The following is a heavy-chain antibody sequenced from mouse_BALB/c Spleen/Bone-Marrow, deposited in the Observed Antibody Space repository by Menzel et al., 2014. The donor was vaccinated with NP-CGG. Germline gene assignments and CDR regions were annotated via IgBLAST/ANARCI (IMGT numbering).Heavy chain of an antibody. CDR3: AREPHYYAMDC. J-gene: IGHJ4*01. CDR1: GFSLTGYG. Sequence: VKVEESGPGLVAPSQSLSITCTVSGFSLTGYGVNWVRQPPGKGLEWLGMIWGDGSTDYNSALKSRLSISKDNSKSQVFLKMNSLQTDDTARYYCAREPHYYAMDCWGQGTSVTVSS. CDR2: IWGDGST. V-gene: IGHV2-6-7*01.